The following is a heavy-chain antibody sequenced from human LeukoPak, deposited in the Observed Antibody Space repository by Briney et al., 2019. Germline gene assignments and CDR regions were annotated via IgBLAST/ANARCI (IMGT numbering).Heavy chain of an antibody. D-gene: IGHD3-10*01. CDR2: ISAYNGNT. CDR3: ARVIMGSYSDY. Sequence: ASVKVSCKASGYTFTSHGITWVRQAPGQGLEWLGWISAYNGNTNYAQKLQGRVTMTTDTSTSTAYLELRSLRSDDTAVYYCARVIMGSYSDYWGQGTLVTVSS. J-gene: IGHJ4*02. CDR1: GYTFTSHG. V-gene: IGHV1-18*01.